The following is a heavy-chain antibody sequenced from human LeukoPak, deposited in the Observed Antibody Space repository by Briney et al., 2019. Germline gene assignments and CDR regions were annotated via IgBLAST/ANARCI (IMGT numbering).Heavy chain of an antibody. CDR1: GFTVSSNY. J-gene: IGHJ3*02. Sequence: PGGSLRLSCIPSGFTVSSNYMSWVRQAPGKGLEWVSVIYSDGTTYYADSVKGRFTISRDNAKNSLYLQMNSLRAEDTAVYYCARDLHYDYVWGSPDAFDIWGQGTMVTVSS. CDR3: ARDLHYDYVWGSPDAFDI. V-gene: IGHV3-53*01. D-gene: IGHD3-16*01. CDR2: IYSDGTT.